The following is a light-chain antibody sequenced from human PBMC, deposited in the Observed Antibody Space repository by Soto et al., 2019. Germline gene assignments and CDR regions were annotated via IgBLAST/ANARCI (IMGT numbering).Light chain of an antibody. CDR2: GNT. J-gene: IGLJ1*01. Sequence: QSVLTQPPSVSGAPGQRVTISCTGTSSNIGAGYDVHWYQQLPGTAPKFLIYGNTNRPSGVPDRFSGSKSGTSASLAITGLQAEDEADYYCQSYDGSLSGYVFGTGTKVTVL. CDR1: SSNIGAGYD. V-gene: IGLV1-40*01. CDR3: QSYDGSLSGYV.